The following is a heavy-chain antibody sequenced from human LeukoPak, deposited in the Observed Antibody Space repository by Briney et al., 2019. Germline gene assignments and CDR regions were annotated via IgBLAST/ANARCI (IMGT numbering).Heavy chain of an antibody. D-gene: IGHD6-19*01. CDR3: ARDHGSGWTWAYDY. Sequence: SETLSLTCTVSGGSISSYYWSWIRQPPGKGLEWIGYIYYSGSTNYNPSLKSRVTISVDTSKNQFSLKLSSVTAADTAVYYCARDHGSGWTWAYDYWGQGTLVTVSS. J-gene: IGHJ4*02. CDR1: GGSISSYY. V-gene: IGHV4-59*01. CDR2: IYYSGST.